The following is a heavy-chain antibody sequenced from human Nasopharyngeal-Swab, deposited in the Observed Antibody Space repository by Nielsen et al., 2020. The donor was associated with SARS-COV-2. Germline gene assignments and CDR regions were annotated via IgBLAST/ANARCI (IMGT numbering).Heavy chain of an antibody. CDR3: ARVNNGGGIVPASYSFFMDV. Sequence: PGGSLRLSCSLNGVSFSGYHWGWIRQSPGKGLEWIGDITRSGNTNYNPALKSRVTMSVATSRDEFSLKLTSVTAADTAIYFCARVNNGGGIVPASYSFFMDVWGKGTSVAVSS. V-gene: IGHV4-34*01. CDR1: GVSFSGYH. D-gene: IGHD2-2*01. CDR2: ITRSGNT. J-gene: IGHJ6*03.